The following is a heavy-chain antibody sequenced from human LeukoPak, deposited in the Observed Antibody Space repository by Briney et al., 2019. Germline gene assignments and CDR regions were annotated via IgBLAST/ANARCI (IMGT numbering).Heavy chain of an antibody. CDR3: ARDFDYGDYIDF. CDR2: ISSGGFTI. CDR1: GFTFSTYT. V-gene: IGHV3-48*04. D-gene: IGHD4/OR15-4a*01. Sequence: GGSLRLSRVASGFTFSTYTFNWVRQAPGKGLEWLSYISSGGFTIFYADSVKGRFTISRDNTKNAIYLDMTNLRAEDTAVYYCARDFDYGDYIDFWGQGTLVAVSS. J-gene: IGHJ4*02.